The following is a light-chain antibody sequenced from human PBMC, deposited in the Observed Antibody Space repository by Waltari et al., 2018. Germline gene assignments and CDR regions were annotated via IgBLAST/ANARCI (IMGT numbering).Light chain of an antibody. V-gene: IGKV3-11*01. CDR2: DAS. Sequence: EIVLTQYPDTLSLSPGDTATLPCRASQSVGSYLAWYQQKPGQPPRLLIYDASNRATGVPDRFRGSGSGTDFTLTISSLEAEDFAVYFCQQRSNWTPHTFGQGARLDIK. CDR1: QSVGSY. J-gene: IGKJ2*01. CDR3: QQRSNWTPHT.